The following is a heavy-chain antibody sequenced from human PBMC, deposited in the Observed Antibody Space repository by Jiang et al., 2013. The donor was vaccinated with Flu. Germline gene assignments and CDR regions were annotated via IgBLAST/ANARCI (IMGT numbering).Heavy chain of an antibody. CDR2: TYYRSKWYN. Sequence: SQTLSLTCAISGDSVSSNSAAWNWIRQSPSRGLEWLGRTYYRSKWYNDYAVSVKSRITINPDTSKNQFSLQLNSVTPEDTAVYYCARTLWFGATEVLPLDYWGQGTLVTVSS. J-gene: IGHJ4*02. D-gene: IGHD3-16*01. CDR1: GDSVSSNSAA. V-gene: IGHV6-1*01. CDR3: ARTLWFGATEVLPLDY.